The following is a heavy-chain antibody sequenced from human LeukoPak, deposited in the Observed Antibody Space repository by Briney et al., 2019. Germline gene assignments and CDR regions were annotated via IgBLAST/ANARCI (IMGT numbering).Heavy chain of an antibody. V-gene: IGHV3-30-3*01. Sequence: GGSLRLSCAASGFTFSSYAMHWVRQAPGKGLEWVAVISYDGSNKYYADSVKGRFTISRDNSKNTLYLQMNSLRAEDTAVYYCARDSIIPHWGQGTLVTVSS. J-gene: IGHJ4*02. CDR3: ARDSIIPH. CDR2: ISYDGSNK. CDR1: GFTFSSYA. D-gene: IGHD3-10*01.